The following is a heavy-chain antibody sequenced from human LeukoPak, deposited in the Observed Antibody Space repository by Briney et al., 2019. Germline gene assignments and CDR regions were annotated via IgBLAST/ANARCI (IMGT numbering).Heavy chain of an antibody. J-gene: IGHJ4*02. CDR3: ARGPRITSHFDWLWVDY. CDR2: IYSGGST. D-gene: IGHD3-9*01. V-gene: IGHV3-53*01. CDR1: GFTVSSNY. Sequence: VSLRLSCAASGFTVSSNYMSWVRQAPGKGLEWVSVIYSGGSTYYADSVKGRFTISRDDSKNTLYLQMNSLRAEDTAVYYCARGPRITSHFDWLWVDYWGQGTLVTVSS.